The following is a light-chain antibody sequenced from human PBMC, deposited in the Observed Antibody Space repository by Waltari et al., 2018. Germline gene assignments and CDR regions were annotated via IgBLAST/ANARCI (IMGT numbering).Light chain of an antibody. CDR3: QQYGSSPTWT. Sequence: ELVLTQSPGTLSLSPGERATLSCRARESVSRSYLAWYQQKPGQAPRLLLYGASSRANGIPDRFSGSGSGTDFTLTISRLEPEDFAVYYCQQYGSSPTWTFGQGTKVEIK. CDR1: ESVSRSY. V-gene: IGKV3-20*01. J-gene: IGKJ1*01. CDR2: GAS.